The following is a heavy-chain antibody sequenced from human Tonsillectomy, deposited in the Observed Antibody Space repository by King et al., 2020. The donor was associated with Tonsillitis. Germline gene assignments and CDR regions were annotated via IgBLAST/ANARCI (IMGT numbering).Heavy chain of an antibody. V-gene: IGHV4-38-2*01. J-gene: IGHJ6*02. CDR3: ARGGGVMDV. CDR2: IYHSGST. Sequence: VQLQESGPGLVKPSETLSLTCAVSGYSISSGYYWGWIRQPPGKGPEWIGSIYHSGSTYYNPSLKSRVTISVDTSKKQFSLKLSSVTAADTAVYYCARGGGVMDVWGQGTTVTVSS. CDR1: GYSISSGYY. D-gene: IGHD2-8*02.